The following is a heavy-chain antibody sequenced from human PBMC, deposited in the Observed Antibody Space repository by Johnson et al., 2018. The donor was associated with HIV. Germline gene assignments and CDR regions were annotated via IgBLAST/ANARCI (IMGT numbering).Heavy chain of an antibody. V-gene: IGHV3-30*14. CDR1: GFTFSSYA. Sequence: QVQLVESGGGVVQPGRSLRLSCAASGFTFSSYAMHWVRQAPGTGLEWVALVSYDGRNQYHADSVKGRFTISRDNSKNTLYLQMNSLRAEDTAVYYCARGDDSSAWGAFDIWGQGTMVTVSS. CDR3: ARGDDSSAWGAFDI. D-gene: IGHD3-22*01. CDR2: VSYDGRNQ. J-gene: IGHJ3*02.